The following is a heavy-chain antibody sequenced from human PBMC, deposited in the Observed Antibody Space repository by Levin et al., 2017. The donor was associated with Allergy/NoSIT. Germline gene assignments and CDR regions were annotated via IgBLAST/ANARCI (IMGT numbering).Heavy chain of an antibody. J-gene: IGHJ2*01. V-gene: IGHV1-69*13. Sequence: ASVKVSCKASGGTFSSYAISWVRQAPGQGLEWMGGIIPIFGTANYAQKFQGRVTITADESTSTAYMELSSLRSEDTAVYYWARAWPAAGPHYWYFDLWGRGTLVTVSS. CDR2: IIPIFGTA. CDR3: ARAWPAAGPHYWYFDL. CDR1: GGTFSSYA. D-gene: IGHD6-13*01.